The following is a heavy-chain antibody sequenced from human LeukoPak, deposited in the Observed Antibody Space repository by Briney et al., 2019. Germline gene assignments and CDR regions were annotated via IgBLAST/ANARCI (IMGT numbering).Heavy chain of an antibody. CDR1: GFTFSSYW. J-gene: IGHJ6*02. CDR2: IKQDGSEK. Sequence: AGGSLRLSCAASGFTFSSYWMSWVRQAPGKGLEWVANIKQDGSEKYYVDSVKGRFTISRDNAKSSLYLQMNSLRAEDTAVYYCASGGRSSWYYYGMDVWGQGTTVTVSS. D-gene: IGHD6-13*01. V-gene: IGHV3-7*01. CDR3: ASGGRSSWYYYGMDV.